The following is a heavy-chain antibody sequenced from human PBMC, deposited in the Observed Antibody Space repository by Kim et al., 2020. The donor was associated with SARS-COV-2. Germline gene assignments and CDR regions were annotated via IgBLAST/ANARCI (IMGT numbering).Heavy chain of an antibody. CDR3: VKVVDFWSGYGWFDS. D-gene: IGHD3-3*01. CDR2: IRSIAYNGTY. J-gene: IGHJ5*01. CDR1: GFNLSDYG. V-gene: IGHV3-49*04. Sequence: GGSLRLSCIASGFNLSDYGVSWVRQAPGKGLEWVGFIRSIAYNGTYEYAVSVKGRFTISRDDSKNIAYVQMNRLKNEDTADYYSVKVVDFWSGYGWFDSWGQGTLVTVSS.